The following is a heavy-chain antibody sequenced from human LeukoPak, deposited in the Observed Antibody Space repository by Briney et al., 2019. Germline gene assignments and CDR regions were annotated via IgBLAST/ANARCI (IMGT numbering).Heavy chain of an antibody. CDR1: GFTFSNYA. D-gene: IGHD4-17*01. Sequence: GGSLRLSCAASGFTFSNYAMIWVRQAPGKGLEWVSAIRGIRGTYSTEYADSVKDRFTISRDNSKSTLYLQMNSLRAEDTAVYYRGRDPNGDYIGAFDMWGQGTVVTVSS. CDR2: IRGIRGTYST. V-gene: IGHV3-23*01. CDR3: GRDPNGDYIGAFDM. J-gene: IGHJ3*02.